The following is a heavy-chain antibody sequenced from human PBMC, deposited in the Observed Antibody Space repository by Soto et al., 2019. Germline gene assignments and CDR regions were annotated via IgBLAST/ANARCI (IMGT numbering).Heavy chain of an antibody. CDR2: INAGNGNT. J-gene: IGHJ6*02. D-gene: IGHD3-22*01. Sequence: GASVKVSCKASGYTFTSYAMHWVRQAPGQRLEWMGWINAGNGNTKYSQKFQGRVTITRDTSASTAYMELSSLRSEDTAVYYCARRIQGGLLYDSSGYWAYGMDVWGQGTTVTVS. CDR3: ARRIQGGLLYDSSGYWAYGMDV. V-gene: IGHV1-3*01. CDR1: GYTFTSYA.